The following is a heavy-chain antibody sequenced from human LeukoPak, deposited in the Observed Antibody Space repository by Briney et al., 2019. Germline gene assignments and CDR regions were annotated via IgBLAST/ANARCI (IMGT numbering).Heavy chain of an antibody. Sequence: PGGSLTLSCAASGVTFSSYSMSWVRHAPGKGLEWVSYITGSSSNIYYADSVKGRFTISRDNARNSLYLQMNCLRDEDTAVYYCARDYDYGFDYWGQGSLVTVSS. CDR3: ARDYDYGFDY. CDR1: GVTFSSYS. J-gene: IGHJ4*02. V-gene: IGHV3-48*02. CDR2: ITGSSSNI. D-gene: IGHD4-17*01.